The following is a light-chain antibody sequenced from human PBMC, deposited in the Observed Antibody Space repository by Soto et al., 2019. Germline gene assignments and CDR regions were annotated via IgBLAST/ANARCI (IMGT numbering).Light chain of an antibody. CDR3: HHYDGRPPT. J-gene: IGKJ3*01. Sequence: DIQMIQSLSPLSAPVGDRVTMTCQAIPHISTYLNWFQQKSGKAPELLIYDASNFVPVVPSRFSGSGSRTDFTFTISSLPPEDIPTYYCHHYDGRPPTFGPGTKVEIK. CDR2: DAS. CDR1: PHISTY. V-gene: IGKV1-33*01.